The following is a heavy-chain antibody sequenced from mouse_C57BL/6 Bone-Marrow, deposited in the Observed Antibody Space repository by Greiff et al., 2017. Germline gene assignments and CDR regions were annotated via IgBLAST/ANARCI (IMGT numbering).Heavy chain of an antibody. J-gene: IGHJ2*01. Sequence: QVQLQQPGAELVLPGASVKLSCKASGYTFTSYWMHWVKQRPGQGLEWIGEIDPSDSYTNYNQKFKGKSTLTVDKSSSTSYMQLSSLTSEDSAVYYCARGGYWGQGTTLTVSS. CDR1: GYTFTSYW. CDR3: ARGGY. V-gene: IGHV1-69*01. CDR2: IDPSDSYT.